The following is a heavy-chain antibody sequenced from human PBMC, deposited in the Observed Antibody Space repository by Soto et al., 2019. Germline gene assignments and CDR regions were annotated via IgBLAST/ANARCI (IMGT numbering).Heavy chain of an antibody. CDR1: GYTFTSYA. Sequence: ASVKVSCKASGYTFTSYAMHWVRQAPGQRLEWMGWINAGNGNTKNSQKFQGRVTITRDTSASTAYMELSSLRSEDTAVYYCARAERGYSFDYWGQGTPVTVSS. D-gene: IGHD5-18*01. J-gene: IGHJ4*02. V-gene: IGHV1-3*01. CDR3: ARAERGYSFDY. CDR2: INAGNGNT.